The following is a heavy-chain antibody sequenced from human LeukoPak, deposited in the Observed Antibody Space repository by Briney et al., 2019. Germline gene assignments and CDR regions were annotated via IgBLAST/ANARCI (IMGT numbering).Heavy chain of an antibody. CDR3: ARGYMVRGVISYYMDV. CDR2: IYYSGST. CDR1: GDSINSSNIYY. D-gene: IGHD3-10*01. V-gene: IGHV4-39*07. Sequence: SETLSLTCSVSGDSINSSNIYYWGWIRQPPGKGLEWIGSIYYSGSTYYNPSLKSRVTISVDRSKSQFSLKLSSVTAADTAVYYCARGYMVRGVISYYMDVWGKGTTVTVSS. J-gene: IGHJ6*03.